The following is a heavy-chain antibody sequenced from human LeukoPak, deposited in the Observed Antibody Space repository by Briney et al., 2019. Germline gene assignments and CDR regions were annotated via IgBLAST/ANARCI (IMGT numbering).Heavy chain of an antibody. CDR3: ARGLSGTYQFHYFDY. D-gene: IGHD1-26*01. Sequence: ASVKVSCKASGYTFSNYDINWLRQANGQGLEWTGWMNPNTGNTGYAQKFQGRVTITRNTSITTAYMELTSLRSEDTAVYYCARGLSGTYQFHYFDYWGQGTLVSVSS. CDR1: GYTFSNYD. V-gene: IGHV1-8*03. CDR2: MNPNTGNT. J-gene: IGHJ4*02.